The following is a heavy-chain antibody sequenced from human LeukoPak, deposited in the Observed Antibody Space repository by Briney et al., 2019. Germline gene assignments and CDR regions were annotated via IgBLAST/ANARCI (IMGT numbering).Heavy chain of an antibody. CDR2: IIPIFGTA. CDR1: GGTFSSYA. V-gene: IGHV1-69*05. J-gene: IGHJ3*02. Sequence: SVKVSCKASGGTFSSYAISWVRQAPGQGLEWMGRIIPIFGTANYAQKLQGRVTITTDESTSTAYMELSSLRSEDTAVYYCARDRGTTFDAFDIWGQGTMVTVSS. D-gene: IGHD1-14*01. CDR3: ARDRGTTFDAFDI.